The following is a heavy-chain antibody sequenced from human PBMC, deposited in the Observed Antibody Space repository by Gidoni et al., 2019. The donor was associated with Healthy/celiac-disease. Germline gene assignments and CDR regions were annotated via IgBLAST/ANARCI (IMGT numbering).Heavy chain of an antibody. D-gene: IGHD4-17*01. CDR3: AREQLTVTTGGGWYFDL. J-gene: IGHJ2*01. Sequence: EVQLVESGGGLVQPGGSLRLSCAASGFTVSSNYMSWVRQAPGKGLEWVSVIYSGGSTYYADSVKGRFTISRDKSKNTLYLQMNSLRAEDTAVYYCAREQLTVTTGGGWYFDLWGRGTLVTVSS. V-gene: IGHV3-66*01. CDR1: GFTVSSNY. CDR2: IYSGGST.